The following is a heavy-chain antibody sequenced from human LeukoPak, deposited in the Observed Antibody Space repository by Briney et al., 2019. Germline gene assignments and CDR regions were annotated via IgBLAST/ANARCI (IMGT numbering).Heavy chain of an antibody. CDR2: ISAYNGNT. Sequence: ASVKVSCKASGYTFTSYGISWVRQAPGQGLEWMGWISAYNGNTNYAQKLQGRVTMTTDTTTSTAHMELRSLRSDDTAVYYCARARGDRRCFDYWGQGTLVTVSS. D-gene: IGHD7-27*01. CDR3: ARARGDRRCFDY. CDR1: GYTFTSYG. J-gene: IGHJ4*02. V-gene: IGHV1-18*01.